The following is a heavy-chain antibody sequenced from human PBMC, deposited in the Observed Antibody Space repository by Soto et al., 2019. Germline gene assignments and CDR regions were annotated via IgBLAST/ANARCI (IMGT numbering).Heavy chain of an antibody. CDR2: ISAYNGNT. CDR1: WYTLSRHA. Sequence: GSVKGSCKGSWYTLSRHAISWMRHAPGQGLEWMGWISAYNGNTNYAQKLQGRVTMTTDTSTSTAYMELRSLRSDDTAVYYCARDPPPPDYWGQGTLVTVSS. CDR3: ARDPPPPDY. J-gene: IGHJ4*02. V-gene: IGHV1-18*01.